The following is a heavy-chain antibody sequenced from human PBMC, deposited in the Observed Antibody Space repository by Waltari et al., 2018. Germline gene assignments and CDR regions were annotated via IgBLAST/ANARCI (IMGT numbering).Heavy chain of an antibody. CDR3: ALTYYYGSGSYYNDAFDI. D-gene: IGHD3-10*01. CDR2: IYTSGST. CDR1: GGSISSGSYY. Sequence: QVQLQESGPGLVKPSQTLSLTCTVSGGSISSGSYYWSWIRQPAGQGLEWIGYIYTSGSTNYNPSLKSRVTISVDTSKNQFSLKLSSVTAADTAVYYCALTYYYGSGSYYNDAFDIWGQGTMVTVSS. J-gene: IGHJ3*02. V-gene: IGHV4-61*09.